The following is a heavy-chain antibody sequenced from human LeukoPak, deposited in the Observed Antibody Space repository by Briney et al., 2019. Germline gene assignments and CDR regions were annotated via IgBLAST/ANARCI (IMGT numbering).Heavy chain of an antibody. Sequence: GGSLRLSCAASGFTFSSYAMHWVRQAPGKGLEWVAVISYDGSNKYYADSVKGRFTISRDNSKNTLYLQMNSLRAEDTAVYYCAKDLGGVVVAATIVNWGQGTLVTVSS. CDR1: GFTFSSYA. CDR3: AKDLGGVVVAATIVN. J-gene: IGHJ4*02. CDR2: ISYDGSNK. V-gene: IGHV3-30*18. D-gene: IGHD2-15*01.